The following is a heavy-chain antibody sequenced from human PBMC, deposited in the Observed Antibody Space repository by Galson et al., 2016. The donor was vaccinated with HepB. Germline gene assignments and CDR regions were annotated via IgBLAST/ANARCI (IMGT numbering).Heavy chain of an antibody. CDR1: GGSISSGSYY. CDR3: ARHIYTVTTAYYTSAWFDP. D-gene: IGHD1-14*01. V-gene: IGHV4-39*01. Sequence: SETLSLTCTVSGGSISSGSYYWGRIRQPPGKGLEWIGSIYYTGSTYDNPSLKSRVTTSVDTSKNQFSLNLTSLTAADTAVYYCARHIYTVTTAYYTSAWFDPWGQGILVTVSS. CDR2: IYYTGST. J-gene: IGHJ5*02.